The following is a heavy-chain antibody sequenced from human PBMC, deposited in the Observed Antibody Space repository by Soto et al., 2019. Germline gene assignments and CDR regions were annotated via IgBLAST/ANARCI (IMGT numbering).Heavy chain of an antibody. CDR3: ARARILQGMVRGVINY. CDR1: GGSFSGYY. V-gene: IGHV4-34*01. CDR2: INHSGST. Sequence: QVQLQQWGAGLLKPSETLSLTCAVYGGSFSGYYWSWIRQPPGKGLEWIGEINHSGSTNYNPSLNSRVTISVDTSKIQFSLKLSSVTAAATAVYYCARARILQGMVRGVINYWCQGTLVTVSS. J-gene: IGHJ4*02. D-gene: IGHD3-10*01.